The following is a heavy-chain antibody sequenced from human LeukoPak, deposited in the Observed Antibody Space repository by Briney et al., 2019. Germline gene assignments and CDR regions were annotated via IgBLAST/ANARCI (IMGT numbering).Heavy chain of an antibody. CDR1: GGSISTYY. CDR2: ISYSGNT. J-gene: IGHJ3*02. V-gene: IGHV4-59*01. Sequence: PSETLSLTCTVSGGSISTYYWGWIRQPPGKGLEWIGYISYSGNTNYSPSLKSRVTISVDTSKNQFSLKLSSVTAADTAVYYCARYGSGSFSFDIWGQGTMVTVSS. D-gene: IGHD3-10*01. CDR3: ARYGSGSFSFDI.